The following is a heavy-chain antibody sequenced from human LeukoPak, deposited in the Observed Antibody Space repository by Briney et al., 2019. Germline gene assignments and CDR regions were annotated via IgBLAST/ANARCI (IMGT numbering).Heavy chain of an antibody. CDR2: ISYDGSNK. CDR3: ARGGDIVVVPAASP. V-gene: IGHV3-30*04. Sequence: GRSLRPSCAASGFTFSSYAMHWVRQAPGKGLEWVAVISYDGSNKYYADSVKGRFTISRDNSKNTLYLQMNSLRAEDTAVYYCARGGDIVVVPAASPWGQGTLVTVSS. D-gene: IGHD2-2*01. CDR1: GFTFSSYA. J-gene: IGHJ5*02.